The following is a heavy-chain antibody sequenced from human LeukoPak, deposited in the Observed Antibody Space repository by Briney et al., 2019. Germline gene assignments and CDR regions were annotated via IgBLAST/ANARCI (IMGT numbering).Heavy chain of an antibody. CDR3: ASGTFDFWSGYYY. J-gene: IGHJ4*02. CDR1: GGSFSGYY. CDR2: INHSGST. Sequence: PSETLSLTCAVYGGSFSGYYWSWIRQPPGKGLEWIGEINHSGSTNYNPSLKSRVTISVDTSKNQFSLKLSSVTAADTAVYYCASGTFDFWSGYYYWGQGTLVTVSS. V-gene: IGHV4-34*01. D-gene: IGHD3-3*01.